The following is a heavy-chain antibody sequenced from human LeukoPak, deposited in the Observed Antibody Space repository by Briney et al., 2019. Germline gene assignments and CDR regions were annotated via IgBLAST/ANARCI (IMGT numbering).Heavy chain of an antibody. CDR3: ARGYGDNSGAFDI. Sequence: PSETLSLTCTVSGGSIMVAAYSWSWIRQPPGKGLEWIGYIYYSGRTYYNPSLKSRVTISLDRSKNQFSLKVSSVTAADTAVYFCARGYGDNSGAFDIWGQGTLVTVSS. D-gene: IGHD4-23*01. CDR2: IYYSGRT. V-gene: IGHV4-30-2*01. CDR1: GGSIMVAAYS. J-gene: IGHJ3*02.